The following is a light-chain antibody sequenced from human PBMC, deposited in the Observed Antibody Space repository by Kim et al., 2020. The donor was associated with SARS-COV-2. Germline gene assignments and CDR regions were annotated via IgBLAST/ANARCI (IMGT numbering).Light chain of an antibody. CDR3: QQYDNLPLT. V-gene: IGKV1-33*01. J-gene: IGKJ4*01. CDR2: DAT. CDR1: EDITRY. Sequence: DIQMTQTPSSLSASVGDRVTITCQASEDITRYLNWYQLKPGKAPKVLIYDATNLEKGVPSRFSGGGSGTDFSLTITSLQPEDIATYYCQQYDNLPLTFGGGTKLEIK.